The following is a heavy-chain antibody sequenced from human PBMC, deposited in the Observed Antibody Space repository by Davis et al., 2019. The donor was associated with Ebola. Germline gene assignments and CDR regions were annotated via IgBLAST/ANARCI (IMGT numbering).Heavy chain of an antibody. J-gene: IGHJ4*02. CDR2: ISYDGNNE. Sequence: PGGSLRLSCAASGFTFSSYAIHWVRQAPGKGLDWVAVISYDGNNEYYADSVRGRFTISRDNSKNTLYLQMNSLRVEDTAVYYCSRGEYWGQGTLVTVSS. CDR3: SRGEY. V-gene: IGHV3-30-3*01. D-gene: IGHD2/OR15-2a*01. CDR1: GFTFSSYA.